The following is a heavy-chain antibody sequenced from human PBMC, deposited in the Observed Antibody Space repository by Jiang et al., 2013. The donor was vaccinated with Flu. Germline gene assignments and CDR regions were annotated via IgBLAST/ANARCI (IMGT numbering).Heavy chain of an antibody. Sequence: YWIGWVRQMPGKGLEWMGIIYPGDSDTRYSPSFQGQVTISADKSISTAYLQWSSLKASDTAMYYCARLREGATNDAFDIWGQGTMVTVSS. CDR2: IYPGDSDT. V-gene: IGHV5-51*01. J-gene: IGHJ3*02. CDR1: YW. CDR3: ARLREGATNDAFDI. D-gene: IGHD1-26*01.